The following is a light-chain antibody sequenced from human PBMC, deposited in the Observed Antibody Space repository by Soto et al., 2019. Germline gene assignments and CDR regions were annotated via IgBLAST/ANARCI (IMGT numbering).Light chain of an antibody. V-gene: IGLV2-14*03. CDR2: DVS. Sequence: QSALTQPASVSGSPGQSITISCTGTSSDVGGYNYVSWYQQHPGKAPKLMIYDVSNRPSGVSNRFSGSKSGNTASLTISGLQAEDEADYYCSSYPSSTTSSFGTGTKVTVL. CDR1: SSDVGGYNY. CDR3: SSYPSSTTSS. J-gene: IGLJ1*01.